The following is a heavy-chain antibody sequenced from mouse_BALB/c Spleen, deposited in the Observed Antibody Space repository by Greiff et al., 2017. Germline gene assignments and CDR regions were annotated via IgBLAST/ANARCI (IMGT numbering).Heavy chain of an antibody. D-gene: IGHD1-1*01. CDR2: IRNKANGYTT. CDR3: ARAYYYGSSGFAY. V-gene: IGHV7-3*02. J-gene: IGHJ3*01. Sequence: EVQVVESGGGLVQPGGSLRLSCATSGFTFTDYYMSWVRQPPGKALEWLGFIRNKANGYTTEYSASVKGRFTISRDNSQSILYLQMNTLRAEDSATYYCARAYYYGSSGFAYWGQGTLVTVSA. CDR1: GFTFTDYY.